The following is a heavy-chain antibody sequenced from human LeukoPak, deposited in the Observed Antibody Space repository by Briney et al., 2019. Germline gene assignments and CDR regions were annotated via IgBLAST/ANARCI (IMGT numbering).Heavy chain of an antibody. Sequence: GESLQISCKGSGYSFTKYWIGWVRQTPEKGLEWMGIIYPGDSETRYSPSFQGQVTISADKSITTAYLQWSSLKASDTAVYYCATFGGKGGPSDYFDYWGQGALVTVSS. CDR3: ATFGGKGGPSDYFDY. J-gene: IGHJ4*02. CDR2: IYPGDSET. D-gene: IGHD3-10*01. V-gene: IGHV5-51*01. CDR1: GYSFTKYW.